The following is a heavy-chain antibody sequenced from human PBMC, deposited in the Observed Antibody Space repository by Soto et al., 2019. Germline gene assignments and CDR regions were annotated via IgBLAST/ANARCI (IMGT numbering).Heavy chain of an antibody. CDR1: GYSFAGYW. V-gene: IGHV5-51*01. CDR2: IYPGDSDT. J-gene: IGHJ3*01. Sequence: PGESLTISCKGSGYSFAGYWIGWVRHMPGKGLDWMGVIYPGDSDTRYSPSFHGQVTISADKSISTAYLQWSSLKASDTAMYFCARLPGVRGVFDGFNVWGQGTMVTVSS. CDR3: ARLPGVRGVFDGFNV. D-gene: IGHD3-10*01.